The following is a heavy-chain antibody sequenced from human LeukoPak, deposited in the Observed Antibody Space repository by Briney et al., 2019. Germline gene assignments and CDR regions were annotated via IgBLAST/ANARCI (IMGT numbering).Heavy chain of an antibody. CDR3: AGSSTEDILDY. Sequence: GGSLRLSCVASGFTLSTSYMTCVRQTPGEGLEWVSIIYKIGSTYYADSVKGRFTISRDSSKNTLNLLMNSLRAEDTAVYYCAGSSTEDILDYWGQGTLLTVSS. V-gene: IGHV3-53*01. J-gene: IGHJ4*02. CDR2: IYKIGST. CDR1: GFTLSTSY. D-gene: IGHD2-15*01.